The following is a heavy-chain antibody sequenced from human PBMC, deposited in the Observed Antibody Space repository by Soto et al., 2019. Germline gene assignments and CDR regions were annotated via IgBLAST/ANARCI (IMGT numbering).Heavy chain of an antibody. CDR2: ISAYNGNT. V-gene: IGHV1-18*01. CDR3: AREGALRYFDWLALYYYGMDV. J-gene: IGHJ6*02. CDR1: GYTFTSYC. Sequence: ASVKVSCKASGYTFTSYCISWVRQAPGQGLEWMGWISAYNGNTNYAQKLQGRVTMTTDTSTSTAYMELRSLRSDDTAVYYCAREGALRYFDWLALYYYGMDVWGQGTTVTVSS. D-gene: IGHD3-9*01.